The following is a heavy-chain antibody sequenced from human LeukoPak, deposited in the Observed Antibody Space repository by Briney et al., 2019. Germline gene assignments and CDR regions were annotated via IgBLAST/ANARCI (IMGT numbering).Heavy chain of an antibody. Sequence: GGSLRLSCAASGFTFSSYAMSWVRQAPGKGLEWVSYISSASNTIYYADSVKGRFTISRDNAKNSLYLQMNSLRAEDTAMYYCARDGWFGDYNWFDPWGQGTLVTVSS. CDR3: ARDGWFGDYNWFDP. CDR2: ISSASNTI. J-gene: IGHJ5*02. D-gene: IGHD3-10*01. V-gene: IGHV3-48*01. CDR1: GFTFSSYA.